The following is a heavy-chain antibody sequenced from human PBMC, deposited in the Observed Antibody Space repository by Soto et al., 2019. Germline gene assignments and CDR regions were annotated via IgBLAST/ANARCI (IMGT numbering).Heavy chain of an antibody. Sequence: LSLTCAVYGGSFSGYYWSWIRQPPGKGLEWIGEINHSGSTNYNPSLKSRVTISVDTSKNQFSLKLSSVTAADTAVYYCARDPSDYDILTGHHYYYYGMDVWGQGTTVTVSS. D-gene: IGHD3-9*01. J-gene: IGHJ6*02. V-gene: IGHV4-34*01. CDR2: INHSGST. CDR3: ARDPSDYDILTGHHYYYYGMDV. CDR1: GGSFSGYY.